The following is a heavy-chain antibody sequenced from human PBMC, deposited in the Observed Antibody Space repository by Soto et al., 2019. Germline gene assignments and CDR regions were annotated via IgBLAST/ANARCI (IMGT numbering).Heavy chain of an antibody. D-gene: IGHD6-25*01. CDR1: EFTFSIYA. Sequence: GGSLRLSCAASEFTFSIYAMSWVRQAPGKGLEWVSGITGGGGFTNYADPVKGRFTISRDNSWNTLYLQLNSLRAEDTAVYYCAKLLAAAASWDAFDIWGQGAMVTVSS. V-gene: IGHV3-23*01. CDR3: AKLLAAAASWDAFDI. CDR2: ITGGGGFT. J-gene: IGHJ3*02.